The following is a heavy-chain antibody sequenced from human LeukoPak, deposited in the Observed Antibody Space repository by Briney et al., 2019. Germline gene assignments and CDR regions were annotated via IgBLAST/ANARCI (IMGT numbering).Heavy chain of an antibody. CDR2: ISSSSSTI. J-gene: IGHJ3*02. CDR1: GFTFSSYS. V-gene: IGHV3-48*04. Sequence: GGSLRLSCAASGFTFSSYSMNWVRQAPGKGLEWVSYISSSSSTIYYADSVKGRFTISRDNAKNSLYLQMNSLRAEDTAVYYCARDLLAPGAFNIWGQGTMVTVSS. CDR3: ARDLLAPGAFNI.